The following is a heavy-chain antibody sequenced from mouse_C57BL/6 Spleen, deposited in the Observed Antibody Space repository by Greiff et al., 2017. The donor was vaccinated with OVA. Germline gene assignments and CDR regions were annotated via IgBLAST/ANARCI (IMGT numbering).Heavy chain of an antibody. Sequence: QVQLKQPGAELVKPGALVKLSCKASGYTFTSYWMQWVKQRPGQGLEWIGEIDPSDSYTNYNQKFKGKATLTVDTSSSTAYMQLSSLTSEDSAVYYCARRREGDYAYWGQGTLVTVSA. CDR3: ARRREGDYAY. V-gene: IGHV1-50*01. CDR2: IDPSDSYT. D-gene: IGHD2-4*01. J-gene: IGHJ3*01. CDR1: GYTFTSYW.